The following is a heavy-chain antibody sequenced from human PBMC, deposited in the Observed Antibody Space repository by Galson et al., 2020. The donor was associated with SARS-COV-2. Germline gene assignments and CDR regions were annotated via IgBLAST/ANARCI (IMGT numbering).Heavy chain of an antibody. CDR2: INAGNGNT. CDR3: AREDYGDYFDYYYYYMDV. V-gene: IGHV1-3*01. D-gene: IGHD4-17*01. CDR1: GYTFTSYA. J-gene: IGHJ6*03. Sequence: ASVKVSCKASGYTFTSYAMHWVRQAPGQRLEWMGWINAGNGNTKYSQKFQGRVTITRDTSASTAYMELSSLRSEDTAVYYCAREDYGDYFDYYYYYMDVWGKGTTVTVSS.